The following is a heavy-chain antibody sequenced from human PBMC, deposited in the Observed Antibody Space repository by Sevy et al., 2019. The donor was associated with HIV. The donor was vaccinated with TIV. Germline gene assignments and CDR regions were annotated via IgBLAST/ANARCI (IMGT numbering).Heavy chain of an antibody. Sequence: GESLKISCKGSGYSFTSYWIGWVRQMPGKGLEWMGIIYPGDSDTRYSPSFQGQVTISADKSTSTAYLQWSGLKASDTAMYYCARRSVRDYDSSGYYPFDYWGQGTLVTVSS. J-gene: IGHJ4*02. CDR3: ARRSVRDYDSSGYYPFDY. D-gene: IGHD3-22*01. V-gene: IGHV5-51*01. CDR1: GYSFTSYW. CDR2: IYPGDSDT.